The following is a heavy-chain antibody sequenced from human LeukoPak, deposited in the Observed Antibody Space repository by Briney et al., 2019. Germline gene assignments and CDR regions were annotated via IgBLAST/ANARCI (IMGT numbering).Heavy chain of an antibody. CDR1: GGSVSTYY. J-gene: IGHJ4*02. V-gene: IGHV4-59*02. CDR2: IYYSGST. D-gene: IGHD2-15*01. Sequence: SETLSLTCTVSGGSVSTYYWNGIRQPPGKGLEWIGYIYYSGSTNYNPSLKSRLTISVDTSNNQFSLKLSSVTAADTAVYYCASTSGYCSGGNCYSAFDYWGQGTLVTVSS. CDR3: ASTSGYCSGGNCYSAFDY.